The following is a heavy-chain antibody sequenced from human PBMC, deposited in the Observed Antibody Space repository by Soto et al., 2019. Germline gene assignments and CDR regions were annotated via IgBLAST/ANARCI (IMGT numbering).Heavy chain of an antibody. V-gene: IGHV3-30-3*01. CDR1: GFTFSSYA. CDR2: ISYDGSNK. CDR3: SRGSSGSYYYYYGMDV. Sequence: PGGSLRLSCAASGFTFSSYAMHWVRQAPGKGLERVAVISYDGSNKYYADSVKGRFSISRDNSKNTLYLQMNSLRAEDTAVYYCSRGSSGSYYYYYGMDVWGQGTTVTVSS. D-gene: IGHD1-26*01. J-gene: IGHJ6*02.